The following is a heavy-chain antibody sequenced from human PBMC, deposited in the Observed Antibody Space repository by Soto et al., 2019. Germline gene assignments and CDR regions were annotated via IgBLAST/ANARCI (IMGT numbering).Heavy chain of an antibody. CDR3: ARDRYSSGWYDFDY. J-gene: IGHJ4*02. CDR1: GYTFTGYY. CDR2: INPNSGGT. V-gene: IGHV1-2*04. D-gene: IGHD6-19*01. Sequence: ASVKVSCKASGYTFTGYYMHWVRQAPGRGLEWMGWINPNSGGTNYAQKFQGWVTMTRDTSISTAYMELSRLRSDDTAVYYCARDRYSSGWYDFDYWGQGTVVTVSS.